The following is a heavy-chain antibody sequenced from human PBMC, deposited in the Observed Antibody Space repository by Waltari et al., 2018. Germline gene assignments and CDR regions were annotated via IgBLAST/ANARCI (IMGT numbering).Heavy chain of an antibody. J-gene: IGHJ6*02. Sequence: QVQLVQSGAEVKKPGASVKVSCKASGYTFTSYAMHWVRQAPGQRLEWMGWINAGNGNTKYSQKFQGRVTITRDTSASTADMELSSLRSEDTAVYYCALIAVAGRTGGMDVWGQGTTVTVSS. V-gene: IGHV1-3*01. D-gene: IGHD6-19*01. CDR2: INAGNGNT. CDR3: ALIAVAGRTGGMDV. CDR1: GYTFTSYA.